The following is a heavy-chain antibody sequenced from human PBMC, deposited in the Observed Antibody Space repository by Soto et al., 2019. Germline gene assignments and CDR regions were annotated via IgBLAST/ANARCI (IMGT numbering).Heavy chain of an antibody. CDR3: AKGVEDYGDLHDAFDI. J-gene: IGHJ3*02. V-gene: IGHV3-23*01. Sequence: GGSLRLSCAASGFTFSSYAMSWVRQAPGKGLEWVSAISGSGGSTYYADSVKGRFTISRDNSKNTLYLQMNSLRAEDTAVYYCAKGVEDYGDLHDAFDIWGQGTMVTVSS. D-gene: IGHD4-17*01. CDR2: ISGSGGST. CDR1: GFTFSSYA.